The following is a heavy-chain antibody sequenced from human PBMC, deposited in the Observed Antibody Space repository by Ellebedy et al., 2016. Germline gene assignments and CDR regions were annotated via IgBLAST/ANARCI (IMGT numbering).Heavy chain of an antibody. D-gene: IGHD2-8*01. J-gene: IGHJ4*02. Sequence: GGSLRLSCAASGFTFSSYGMHWVRQAPGKGLEWVAVISYDGSNKYYADSVKGRFTISRDNSKNTLYLQMNSLRAEDTAVYYCAKDIGYCTNGVCYTGGFDYWGQGTLVTVSS. CDR3: AKDIGYCTNGVCYTGGFDY. CDR2: ISYDGSNK. CDR1: GFTFSSYG. V-gene: IGHV3-30*18.